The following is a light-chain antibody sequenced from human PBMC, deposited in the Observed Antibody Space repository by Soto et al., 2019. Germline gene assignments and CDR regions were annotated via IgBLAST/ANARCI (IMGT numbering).Light chain of an antibody. V-gene: IGKV3-15*01. CDR1: QSVSNN. Sequence: EIVMTQSPATLSVSPGERATLSCRASQSVSNNLAGYQQKPGQAPRLLIYGASTRATGIPARFSGSGSGTEFTLTISSLQSEDFSVYYCQQYNNWVFTFGPGTKVDIK. CDR3: QQYNNWVFT. J-gene: IGKJ3*01. CDR2: GAS.